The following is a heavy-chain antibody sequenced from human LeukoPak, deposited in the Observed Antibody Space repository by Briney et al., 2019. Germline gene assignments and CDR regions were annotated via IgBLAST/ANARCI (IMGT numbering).Heavy chain of an antibody. CDR2: IYNSGST. CDR3: AKSMTTVTTGGLGFDP. J-gene: IGHJ5*02. Sequence: SETLSLTCTVSGGSISIYSWSWIRQPPGKGLEWIGDIYNSGSTNYNPSLKSRVTISVDTSKNQFSLKLSSVTAADTAVYYCAKSMTTVTTGGLGFDPWGQGTLVTVSS. D-gene: IGHD4-11*01. CDR1: GGSISIYS. V-gene: IGHV4-4*09.